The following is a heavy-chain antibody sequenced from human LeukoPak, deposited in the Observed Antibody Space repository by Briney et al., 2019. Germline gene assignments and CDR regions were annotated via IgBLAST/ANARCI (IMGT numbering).Heavy chain of an antibody. CDR2: ISGSGGST. CDR1: GFTFSSYA. CDR3: AKDRGSSTGLYFDY. J-gene: IGHJ4*02. D-gene: IGHD6-6*01. V-gene: IGHV3-23*01. Sequence: GRSLRLSCAASGFTFSSYAMSWVRQAPGKGLEWVSAISGSGGSTYYADSVKGRFTISRDNSKNTLYLQMNSLRAEDTAVYYCAKDRGSSTGLYFDYWGQGTLVTVSS.